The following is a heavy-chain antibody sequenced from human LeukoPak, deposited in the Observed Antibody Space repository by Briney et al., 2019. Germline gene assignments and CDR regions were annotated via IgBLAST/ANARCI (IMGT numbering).Heavy chain of an antibody. J-gene: IGHJ4*02. CDR1: GYSINSGYY. Sequence: SETLSLTCTVSGYSINSGYYWGWIRQPPGKGLEWIGSIWHTGSTYYNPSLKSRVTISVDTSKNQFSLKLTSVTAADTAVYYCARITDLSVATDYWGQGTLVTVSS. CDR3: ARITDLSVATDY. CDR2: IWHTGST. D-gene: IGHD6-19*01. V-gene: IGHV4-38-2*02.